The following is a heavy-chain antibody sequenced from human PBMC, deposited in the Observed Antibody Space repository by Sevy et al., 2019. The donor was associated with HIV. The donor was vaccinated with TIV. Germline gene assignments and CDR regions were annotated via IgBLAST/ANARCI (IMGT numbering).Heavy chain of an antibody. Sequence: GGSLRLSCAASGFTFSSYAMHWVRQAPGKGLEWVAVISYDGSNKYYADSVKGRFTISRDNSKNTLYLQMNSLRAEDTAVYSCARGSKIESIALDYWGQGTLVTVSS. CDR1: GFTFSSYA. D-gene: IGHD6-6*01. CDR2: ISYDGSNK. CDR3: ARGSKIESIALDY. V-gene: IGHV3-30-3*01. J-gene: IGHJ4*02.